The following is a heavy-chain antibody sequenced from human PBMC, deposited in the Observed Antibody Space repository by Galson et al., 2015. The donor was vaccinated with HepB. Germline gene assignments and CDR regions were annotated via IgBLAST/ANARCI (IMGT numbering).Heavy chain of an antibody. J-gene: IGHJ4*02. D-gene: IGHD5-24*01. CDR2: INPNSGDT. CDR1: GYTFTGYY. CDR3: ARDKRWLTKGEFDY. V-gene: IGHV1-2*02. Sequence: SVKVSCKASGYTFTGYYMHWVRQAPGQGLEWMGWINPNSGDTNYAQKFQGRVTMTRDTSISTAYMELSRLRSDDTAVYYCARDKRWLTKGEFDYWGQGTLVTVSS.